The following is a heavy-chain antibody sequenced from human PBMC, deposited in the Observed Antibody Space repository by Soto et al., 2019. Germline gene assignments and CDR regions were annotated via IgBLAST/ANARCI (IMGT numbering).Heavy chain of an antibody. V-gene: IGHV3-7*03. D-gene: IGHD2-2*02. Sequence: DVQLVESGGGLVQPGGSLRLSCITCGFAFSKFWMSWIRQAPGKGLEWVANIKHDGSQSYYEDSVKGRFTISRDNAKNSLYLQVNSLRVDDTAVYFCARLLLYSTSGRGWFDPRGQGTLVTVSS. CDR2: IKHDGSQS. CDR1: GFAFSKFW. CDR3: ARLLLYSTSGRGWFDP. J-gene: IGHJ5*02.